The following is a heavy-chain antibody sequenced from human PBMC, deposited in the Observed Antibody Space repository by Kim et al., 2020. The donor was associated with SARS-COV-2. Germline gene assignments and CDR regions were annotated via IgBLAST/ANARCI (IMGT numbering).Heavy chain of an antibody. CDR3: AREGEWNGFDY. D-gene: IGHD3-16*01. Sequence: GGSLRLSCAASGFTFSDYYMSRIRQAPGKGLEWVSYISSSSSYTNYADSVKGRFTISRDNAKNSLYLQMNSLRAEDTAVYYCAREGEWNGFDYWGQGTLVTVSS. V-gene: IGHV3-11*06. J-gene: IGHJ4*02. CDR1: GFTFSDYY. CDR2: ISSSSSYT.